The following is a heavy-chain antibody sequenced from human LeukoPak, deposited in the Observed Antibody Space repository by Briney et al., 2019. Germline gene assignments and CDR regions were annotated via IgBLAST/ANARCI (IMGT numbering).Heavy chain of an antibody. CDR3: AELGITMIGGV. CDR1: GFTFTDYW. J-gene: IGHJ6*04. Sequence: GGSLRLSCTTSGFTFTDYWMTWVRQAPGKGLEWVSYISSSGSTIYYADSVKGRFTISRDNAKNSLYLQMNSLRAEDTAVYYCAELGITMIGGVWGKGTTVTISS. V-gene: IGHV3-48*03. D-gene: IGHD3-10*02. CDR2: ISSSGSTI.